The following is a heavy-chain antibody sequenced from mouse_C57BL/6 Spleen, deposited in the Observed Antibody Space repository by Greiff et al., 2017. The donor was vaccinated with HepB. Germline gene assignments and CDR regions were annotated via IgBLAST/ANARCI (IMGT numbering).Heavy chain of an antibody. CDR1: GYSITSGYY. CDR2: ISYDGSN. V-gene: IGHV3-6*01. J-gene: IGHJ2*01. Sequence: EVQRVESGPGLVKPSQSLSLTCSVTGYSITSGYYWNWIRQFPGNKLEWMGYISYDGSNNYNPSLKNRISITRDTSKNQFFLKLNSVTTEDTATYYCARDLLYWGQGTTLTVSS. CDR3: ARDLLY.